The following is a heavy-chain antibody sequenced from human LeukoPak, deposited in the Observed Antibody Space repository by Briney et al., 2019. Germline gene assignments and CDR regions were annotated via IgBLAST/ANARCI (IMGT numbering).Heavy chain of an antibody. D-gene: IGHD6-19*01. CDR3: ARAGYSSGWYPGTFDY. Sequence: GGSLRLSCAASGFTFSSYSMNWVRQAPGKGLEWVSSISSSSSYIYYADSVKGRFTISRDNAKNSLYLQMNSPRAEDTAVYYCARAGYSSGWYPGTFDYWGQGTLVTVSS. CDR2: ISSSSSYI. CDR1: GFTFSSYS. V-gene: IGHV3-21*01. J-gene: IGHJ4*02.